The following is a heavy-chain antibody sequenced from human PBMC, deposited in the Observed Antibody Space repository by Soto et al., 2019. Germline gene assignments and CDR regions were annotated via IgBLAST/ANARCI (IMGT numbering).Heavy chain of an antibody. J-gene: IGHJ6*02. CDR2: IRSKANSYAT. D-gene: IGHD3-22*01. Sequence: PGGSLRLSCAASGFTFSGSAMHWVRQASGRGLEWVGRIRSKANSYATAYAASVKGRFTISRDDSKNTAYLQMNSLKTEDTAVYYCTFYYDSSGYYRGGYYYGMDVWGQGTTVTVSS. CDR3: TFYYDSSGYYRGGYYYGMDV. CDR1: GFTFSGSA. V-gene: IGHV3-73*01.